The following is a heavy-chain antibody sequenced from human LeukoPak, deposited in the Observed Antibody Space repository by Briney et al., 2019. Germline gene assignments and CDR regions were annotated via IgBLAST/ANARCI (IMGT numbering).Heavy chain of an antibody. CDR3: ARGGTLFTFFDS. CDR2: IYTTGNT. V-gene: IGHV4-61*02. D-gene: IGHD6-25*01. J-gene: IGHJ4*02. Sequence: SQTLSLTCTESGGSISSDDDYWNWIRQPAGRGLEWIGRIYTTGNTMYNPSLESRVSMSIDTSRNQVSLKVKSVTAADTAVYYCARGGTLFTFFDSWGQGTLVTVSS. CDR1: GGSISSDDDY.